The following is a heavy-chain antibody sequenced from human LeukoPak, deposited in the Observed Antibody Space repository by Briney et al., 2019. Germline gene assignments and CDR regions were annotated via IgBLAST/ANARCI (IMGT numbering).Heavy chain of an antibody. J-gene: IGHJ4*02. Sequence: SETLSLTCTVSGVSISSSYSYWGWIRQPPGRGLGGIGSIYYTGNTYYNASLKSQVSISIDTSKNQFSLKLTSVTAADTAVYYCARQTGSGLFILPGGQGTLVTVSS. D-gene: IGHD3/OR15-3a*01. CDR2: IYYTGNT. CDR3: ARQTGSGLFILP. V-gene: IGHV4-39*01. CDR1: GVSISSSYSY.